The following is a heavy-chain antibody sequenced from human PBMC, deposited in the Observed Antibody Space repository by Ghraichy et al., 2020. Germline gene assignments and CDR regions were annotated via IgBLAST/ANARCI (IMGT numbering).Heavy chain of an antibody. D-gene: IGHD3-3*01. CDR1: GFTFSDYY. CDR3: ALEIYYDFWSGPRPYFDY. J-gene: IGHJ4*02. CDR2: ISSSGSTI. Sequence: GGSLRLSCSASGFTFSDYYMSWIRQAPGKGLEWVSYISSSGSTIYYADSVKGRFTISRDNAKNSLYLQMNSLRAEDTAVYYCALEIYYDFWSGPRPYFDYWGQGTLLPVS. V-gene: IGHV3-11*01.